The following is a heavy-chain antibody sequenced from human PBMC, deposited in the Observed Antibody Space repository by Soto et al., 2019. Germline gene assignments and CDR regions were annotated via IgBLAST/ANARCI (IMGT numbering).Heavy chain of an antibody. V-gene: IGHV2-70*01. CDR3: ARVSTAPNITAYYYCGMDV. D-gene: IGHD5-18*01. Sequence: SGPTLVNPTQTLTLTCTFSGFSLSTSVMCVSWIRQPPGKALEWLALIDWDDDKYYTTSLKTRLTISKDTSKNQVVLTMTSMDPVDTATYYCARVSTAPNITAYYYCGMDVWGQG. J-gene: IGHJ6*02. CDR2: IDWDDDK. CDR1: GFSLSTSVMC.